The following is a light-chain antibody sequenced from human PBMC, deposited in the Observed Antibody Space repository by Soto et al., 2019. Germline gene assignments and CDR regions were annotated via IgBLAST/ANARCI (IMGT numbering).Light chain of an antibody. CDR1: QSVRGSS. J-gene: IGKJ4*01. V-gene: IGKV3-20*01. CDR2: GVS. CDR3: QQYGSSPLT. Sequence: EIVLTQSPGTLSLSPGERVTLSCRASQSVRGSSLAWYQQKPGQAPRLLIYGVSSRATGIPARFSGGGSGTDFSLTISRLETEDFSVYYCQQYGSSPLTFGGGTKVE.